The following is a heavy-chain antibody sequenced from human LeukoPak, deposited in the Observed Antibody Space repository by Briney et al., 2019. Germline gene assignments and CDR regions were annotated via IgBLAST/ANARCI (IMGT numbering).Heavy chain of an antibody. V-gene: IGHV3-53*01. J-gene: IGHJ4*02. CDR1: GFTFSSYA. CDR2: IYSGGST. D-gene: IGHD1-1*01. Sequence: GGSLRLSCAASGFTFSSYAMSWVRQAPGKGLEWVSVIYSGGSTDYADSVKGRFTISRDNLRNTLYLQMNSLRAKDTAVYYCARGPAGYNWGQGTLVTFSS. CDR3: ARGPAGYN.